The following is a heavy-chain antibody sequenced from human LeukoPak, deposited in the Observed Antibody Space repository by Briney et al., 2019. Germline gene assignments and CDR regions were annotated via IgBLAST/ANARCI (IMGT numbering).Heavy chain of an antibody. CDR1: GFTFSNAW. D-gene: IGHD3-9*01. Sequence: PGGSLRLSCAASGFTFSNAWTSWVRQAPGKGLEWVGRIKSKTDGGTTDYAAPVKGRFTISRDDSKNTLYLQMNSLKTEDTAVYYCTTALVALRYFDWLSTHFDYWGQGTLVTVSS. V-gene: IGHV3-15*01. CDR3: TTALVALRYFDWLSTHFDY. CDR2: IKSKTDGGTT. J-gene: IGHJ4*02.